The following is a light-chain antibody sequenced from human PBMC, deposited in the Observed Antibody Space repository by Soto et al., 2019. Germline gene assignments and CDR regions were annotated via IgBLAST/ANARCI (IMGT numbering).Light chain of an antibody. V-gene: IGKV1-39*01. CDR3: QQSYSTPFT. CDR2: GAS. Sequence: DIPMTQSPSSLSASVGDRVTITCRASQSVGNYLNWYQQKPDKAPNLLIYGASTLQSGVPSRFSGSESGTDFTLTISSLQPEDFATYYCQQSYSTPFTFGPGTKVDIK. J-gene: IGKJ3*01. CDR1: QSVGNY.